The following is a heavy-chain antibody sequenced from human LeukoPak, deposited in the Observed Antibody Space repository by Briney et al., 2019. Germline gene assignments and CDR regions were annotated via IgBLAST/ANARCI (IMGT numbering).Heavy chain of an antibody. CDR1: GYTFTSYG. CDR3: TRDLGQWLLQGIFFDY. CDR2: ISAYSTYNGNT. V-gene: IGHV1-18*01. D-gene: IGHD5-12*01. J-gene: IGHJ4*02. Sequence: ASVKVSCKASGYTFTSYGISWVRQAPGQGPEWMGWISAYSTYNGNTNYAQKFQGRVTMTTDTSTSTAYMELRSLRSDDTAVYYCTRDLGQWLLQGIFFDYWGQGTLVTVSS.